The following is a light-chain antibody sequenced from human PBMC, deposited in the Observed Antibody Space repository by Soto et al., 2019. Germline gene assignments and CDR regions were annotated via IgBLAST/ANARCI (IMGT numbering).Light chain of an antibody. CDR1: QGISNY. Sequence: DIQMTQSPSSLSASVGDRVTITCRASQGISNYLAWYQQKPGKVPKLLIYAASTLQTGVPSRFRGTGSATHFTLTISSLQPEDFATYYCQQSYRAVAFGQGTRLEI. J-gene: IGKJ5*01. CDR3: QQSYRAVA. CDR2: AAS. V-gene: IGKV1-27*01.